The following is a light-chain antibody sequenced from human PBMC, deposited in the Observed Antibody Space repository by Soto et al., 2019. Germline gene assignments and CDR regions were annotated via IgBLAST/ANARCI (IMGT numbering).Light chain of an antibody. J-gene: IGLJ2*01. Sequence: SYELTQPPSVSGAPGKTARITGGENNIGSKSVHWYQQKPGQAPVLVIYYDSDRPSGIPERFSGSNSGNTATLTISRVEAGDEADYYCQVWDSSSDHVVFGGGTKLTVL. V-gene: IGLV3-21*04. CDR3: QVWDSSSDHVV. CDR2: YDS. CDR1: NIGSKS.